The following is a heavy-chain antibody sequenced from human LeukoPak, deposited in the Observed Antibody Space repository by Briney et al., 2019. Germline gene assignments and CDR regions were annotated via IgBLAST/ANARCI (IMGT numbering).Heavy chain of an antibody. V-gene: IGHV3-23*01. D-gene: IGHD2-21*02. Sequence: GGSLRLSCAASGLTFSSYAMSWGRQAPGKGQEWASGISGSGVATYYADSVKGRFTISRDNSKNTLYLQMNSLRAEDTAVYYCAKSSPYCGGGCYSGYYYGMDVWGQGTTVTVSS. CDR2: ISGSGVAT. CDR1: GLTFSSYA. J-gene: IGHJ6*02. CDR3: AKSSPYCGGGCYSGYYYGMDV.